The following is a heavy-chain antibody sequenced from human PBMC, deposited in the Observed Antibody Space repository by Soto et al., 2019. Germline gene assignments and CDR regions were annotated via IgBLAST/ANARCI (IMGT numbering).Heavy chain of an antibody. J-gene: IGHJ6*02. D-gene: IGHD3-22*01. CDR1: GGTFSSYA. CDR3: ARGVVSSGYYYDGMDG. Sequence: QVQLVQSGAEVKKPGSSVKVSCKASGGTFSSYAISWVRQAPGQGLEWMGGIIPIFGTANYAQKFQGRVTTTADASTSTADMELSSLRSEDTDVYYCARGVVSSGYYYDGMDGWGQGTTVAVAS. CDR2: IIPIFGTA. V-gene: IGHV1-69*01.